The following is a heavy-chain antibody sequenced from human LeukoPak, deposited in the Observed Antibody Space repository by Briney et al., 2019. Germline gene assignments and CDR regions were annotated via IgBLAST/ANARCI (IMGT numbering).Heavy chain of an antibody. CDR1: GYSISNDYY. D-gene: IGHD3-3*01. Sequence: PSETLSLTCAVSGYSISNDYYWGWVRQPPGKGLEWIGSIYHSGSTYYNPSLKSRVTISVDTSKNQFSLKLSSVTAADTAVYYCASLTYYDFWSGLHDAFDIWGQGTMVTVSS. J-gene: IGHJ3*02. CDR3: ASLTYYDFWSGLHDAFDI. CDR2: IYHSGST. V-gene: IGHV4-38-2*01.